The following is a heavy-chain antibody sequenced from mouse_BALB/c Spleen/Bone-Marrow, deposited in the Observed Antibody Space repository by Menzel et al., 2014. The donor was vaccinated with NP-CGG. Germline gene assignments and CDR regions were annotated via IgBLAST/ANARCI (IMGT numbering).Heavy chain of an antibody. CDR1: GFDFSRYW. Sequence: EVKLVESGGGLVQPGGSLKLSCAASGFDFSRYWMSWVRQAPGKGLQWIGEINPESNTINYTPSLKDKFIISRDNAKNTLYLQTSKVRSEDTALYCCARLGYYGWFAYWGQGTLVTVSA. CDR3: ARLGYYGWFAY. CDR2: INPESNTI. D-gene: IGHD2-3*01. V-gene: IGHV4-1*02. J-gene: IGHJ3*01.